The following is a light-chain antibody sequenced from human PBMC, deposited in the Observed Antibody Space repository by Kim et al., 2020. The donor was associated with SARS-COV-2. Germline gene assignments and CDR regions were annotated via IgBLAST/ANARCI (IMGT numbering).Light chain of an antibody. V-gene: IGLV2-11*01. CDR2: DVS. CDR3: CSYAGRSYV. Sequence: QSALTQPRSVSGSPGQSVTISCTGTSSDVGGYNYVSWYQQQPDKAPKLMIYDVSKWPSGVPDRFSGSKSGNTASLTISGLQAEDEADYYCCSYAGRSYVFGTGTKVTVL. J-gene: IGLJ1*01. CDR1: SSDVGGYNY.